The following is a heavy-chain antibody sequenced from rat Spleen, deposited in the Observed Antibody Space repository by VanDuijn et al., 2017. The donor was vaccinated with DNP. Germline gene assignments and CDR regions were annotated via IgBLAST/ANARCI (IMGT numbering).Heavy chain of an antibody. CDR3: ARLFGYDDTYYYVMDA. V-gene: IGHV5-29*01. D-gene: IGHD1-12*01. Sequence: EVQLVESGGGLVQPGRSLKLSCAASGFTFRKSAMAWVRQAPTRGLEWVAAVSFDGSSTYYRDSLKGRFTISRDNAKTTLYLQMDSLRSEDTATYHCARLFGYDDTYYYVMDAWGQGASVTVSS. CDR1: GFTFRKSA. CDR2: VSFDGSST. J-gene: IGHJ4*01.